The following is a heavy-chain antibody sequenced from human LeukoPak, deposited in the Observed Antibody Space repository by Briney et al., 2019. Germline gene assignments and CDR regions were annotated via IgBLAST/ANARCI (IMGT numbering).Heavy chain of an antibody. CDR2: ISSSSNTM. D-gene: IGHD3-10*01. Sequence: PGGSLRLSCAASGLTFSDHYMTWLRQAPGKGLEWVSYISSSSNTMFYTDSVKGRFTVSRDNAKNSLYLQMNSLRVDDTAVYYCAKGADYYGSGTYGPFDYWGQGTLVTVSS. CDR1: GLTFSDHY. CDR3: AKGADYYGSGTYGPFDY. V-gene: IGHV3-11*04. J-gene: IGHJ4*02.